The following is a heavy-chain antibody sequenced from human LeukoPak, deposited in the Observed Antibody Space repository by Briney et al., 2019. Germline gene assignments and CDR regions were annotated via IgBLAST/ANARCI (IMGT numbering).Heavy chain of an antibody. CDR1: GFTVSSNH. J-gene: IGHJ6*04. CDR3: ARGFDANYGMDV. Sequence: GGSLRLSCAASGFTVSSNHMSWVRQAPGKGLEWVANIDQDGTEEYYVESVKGRFTIFRDNAKNSVLLQMNSLRADDTAVYYCARGFDANYGMDVWGKGTTVTVSS. CDR2: IDQDGTEE. D-gene: IGHD3-9*01. V-gene: IGHV3-7*03.